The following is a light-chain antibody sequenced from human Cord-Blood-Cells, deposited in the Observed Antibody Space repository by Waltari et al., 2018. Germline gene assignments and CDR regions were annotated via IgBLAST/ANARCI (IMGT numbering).Light chain of an antibody. CDR2: AAT. J-gene: IGKJ5*01. CDR1: QSISSY. Sequence: DIKMTKSPSSLSASVGDRITITCRASQSISSYLNGYQQKPGKAPKLLSSAATSLQSGVPSRFSGSGSGTDFTLTSSSLQPEDFATYYCQQSYSTPITFGQGTRLEIK. V-gene: IGKV1-39*01. CDR3: QQSYSTPIT.